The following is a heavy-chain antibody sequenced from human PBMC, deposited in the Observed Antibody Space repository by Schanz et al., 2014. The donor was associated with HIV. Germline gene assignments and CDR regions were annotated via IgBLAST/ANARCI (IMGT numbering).Heavy chain of an antibody. CDR1: GYTFSSYV. CDR3: ATGPPNGGHYYYYGMDI. Sequence: QVQLVQSGAEVKKPGASVKVSCKASGYTFSSYVISWVRQAPGQGLEWMGWISDYSGKTKYAQKVQGRVTMTTDTSTSTAYMELRGLRSDDTAMYYCATGPPNGGHYYYYGMDIWGQGTTVSVS. V-gene: IGHV1-18*01. J-gene: IGHJ6*02. D-gene: IGHD2-8*01. CDR2: ISDYSGKT.